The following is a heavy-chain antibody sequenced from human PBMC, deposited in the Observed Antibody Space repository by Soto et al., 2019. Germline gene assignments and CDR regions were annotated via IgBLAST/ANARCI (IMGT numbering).Heavy chain of an antibody. V-gene: IGHV3-30*19. CDR3: ARWGKTGGLDV. Sequence: QVQLVESGGGVVQPGTSLRVSCVGSGFTFRSYVIHWVRQAPGKGLEWVALTSYDGSDKYYDDSVRGRFTISRDNSRNTVDLQMDSLRPEDTALYFCARWGKTGGLDVWGQGTLVSVSS. D-gene: IGHD3-16*01. J-gene: IGHJ1*01. CDR2: TSYDGSDK. CDR1: GFTFRSYV.